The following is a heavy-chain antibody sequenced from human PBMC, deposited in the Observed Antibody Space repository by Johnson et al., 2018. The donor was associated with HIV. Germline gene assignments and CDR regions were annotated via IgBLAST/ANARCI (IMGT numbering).Heavy chain of an antibody. V-gene: IGHV3-11*01. Sequence: QVQLVESGGGLVKHGGSLRLSCAASGFIFSDYYMSWVRQAPGKGLEWIAYISGGSAGTFYADSVKGRFTISRDNGNKVVYLQMDSLTTEDTAVYYCTTAIVIDAFDIWGQGTMVTVSS. D-gene: IGHD3-16*02. CDR1: GFIFSDYY. J-gene: IGHJ3*02. CDR3: TTAIVIDAFDI. CDR2: ISGGSAGT.